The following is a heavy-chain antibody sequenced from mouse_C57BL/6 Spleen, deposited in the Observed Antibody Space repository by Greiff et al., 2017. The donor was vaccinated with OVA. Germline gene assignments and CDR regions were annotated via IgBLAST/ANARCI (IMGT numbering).Heavy chain of an antibody. Sequence: VQLQQSGAELVKPGASVKVSCKASGYTFTSYWMHWVKQRPGQGLEWIGRIHPSDSDTNYNQKFKGKATLTVDKSSSTAYMQLSSLTSEDSAVYYCAMTAQATSFAYWGQGTLVTVSA. CDR2: IHPSDSDT. V-gene: IGHV1-74*01. CDR3: AMTAQATSFAY. CDR1: GYTFTSYW. J-gene: IGHJ3*01. D-gene: IGHD3-2*02.